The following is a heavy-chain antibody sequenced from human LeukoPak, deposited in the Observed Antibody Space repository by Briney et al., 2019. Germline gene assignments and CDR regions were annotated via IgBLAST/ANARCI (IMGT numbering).Heavy chain of an antibody. CDR2: IDGSTRTT. Sequence: PGGSRRPSWAASGFTFTSYAMSWVRQAPGKGLEWVSYIDGSTRTTYYADSVKGRFTISRDNAKNSLYLQINSLRAEDTAVYYCARLIRTSGWYGDYWGQGTLVTVPS. J-gene: IGHJ4*02. CDR1: GFTFTSYA. D-gene: IGHD6-19*01. V-gene: IGHV3-48*01. CDR3: ARLIRTSGWYGDY.